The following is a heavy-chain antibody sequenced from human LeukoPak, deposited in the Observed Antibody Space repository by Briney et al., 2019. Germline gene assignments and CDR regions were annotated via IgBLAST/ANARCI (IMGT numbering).Heavy chain of an antibody. CDR1: GGPIRSFH. J-gene: IGHJ3*02. D-gene: IGHD5-18*01. Sequence: SETLSLTCSVSGGPIRSFHWSWIRQPPGRGLEWIAYILYSGSTNHNPSLKSRPTIPIDTYKQYFSLPLRSATAADPAVLYCASSNPVYSYSAFDIWGQGTMVTVSS. V-gene: IGHV4-59*01. CDR3: ASSNPVYSYSAFDI. CDR2: ILYSGST.